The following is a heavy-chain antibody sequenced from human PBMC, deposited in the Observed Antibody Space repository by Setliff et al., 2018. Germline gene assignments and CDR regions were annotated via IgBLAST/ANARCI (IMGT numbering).Heavy chain of an antibody. J-gene: IGHJ6*03. CDR2: IYYSGST. D-gene: IGHD3-3*01. V-gene: IGHV4-31*03. Sequence: PSETLSLTCTVSGGSISSGGYYWSWIRQHPGKGLEWIGYIYYSGSTYYNPSLKSRVTISVDTSKNQFSLKLNSVTTADTAVYYCARLSGFLYIDVWGKGTTVTVSS. CDR1: GGSISSGGYY. CDR3: ARLSGFLYIDV.